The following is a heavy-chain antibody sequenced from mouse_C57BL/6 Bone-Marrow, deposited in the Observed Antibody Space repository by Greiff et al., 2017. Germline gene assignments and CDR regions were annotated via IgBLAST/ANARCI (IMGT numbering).Heavy chain of an antibody. D-gene: IGHD3-2*02. CDR3: AQTAQARYYAMDY. CDR1: GYTFTSYW. Sequence: QVQLKQPGAELVMPGASVKLSCKASGYTFTSYWMHWVKQRPGQGLEWIGEIDPSDSYTNYNQKFKGKSTLTVDKSSSTAYMQLSSLTSEDSAVYYGAQTAQARYYAMDYWGQGTSVTGSA. CDR2: IDPSDSYT. J-gene: IGHJ4*01. V-gene: IGHV1-69*01.